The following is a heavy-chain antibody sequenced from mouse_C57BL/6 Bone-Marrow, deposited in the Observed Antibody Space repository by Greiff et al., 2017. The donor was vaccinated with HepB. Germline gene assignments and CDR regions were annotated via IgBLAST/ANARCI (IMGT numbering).Heavy chain of an antibody. Sequence: EVKLEESGGGLVKPGGSLKLSCAASGFTFSDYGMHWVRQAPEKGLEWVAYISSGSSTIYYADTVKGRFTISRDNAKNTLFLQMTSLRSEDTAMYYCARGYYYGSSPFAYWGQGTRVTVSA. CDR3: ARGYYYGSSPFAY. J-gene: IGHJ3*01. CDR2: ISSGSSTI. CDR1: GFTFSDYG. V-gene: IGHV5-17*01. D-gene: IGHD1-1*01.